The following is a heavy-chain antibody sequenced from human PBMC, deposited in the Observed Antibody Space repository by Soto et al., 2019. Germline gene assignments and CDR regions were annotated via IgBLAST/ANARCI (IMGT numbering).Heavy chain of an antibody. D-gene: IGHD1-20*01. CDR2: INHSGST. CDR1: GGSFSGYY. Sequence: LSLTCAVYGGSFSGYYWTWIRQPPGKGLEWIGEINHSGSTNYKPSLTSRVTISVDTSKNQLSLKMSSVTAADTAVYYCARGRTLITGTSFDYWGQGTLVTVSS. J-gene: IGHJ4*02. V-gene: IGHV4-34*01. CDR3: ARGRTLITGTSFDY.